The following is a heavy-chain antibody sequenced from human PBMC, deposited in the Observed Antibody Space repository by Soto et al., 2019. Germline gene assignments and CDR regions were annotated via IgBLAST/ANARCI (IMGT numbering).Heavy chain of an antibody. V-gene: IGHV1-69*01. D-gene: IGHD3-10*01. CDR1: GGTFSSYA. Sequence: QVQLVQSGAEVKKPGSSVKVSCKASGGTFSSYAISWVRQAPGQGLEWMGGIIPIFGTANYAHKFQGRVTITADESTSTAYMELSSLRSEDTAVYYCARGQKTYYYGSGSPPMDYWGQGTLVTVSS. CDR3: ARGQKTYYYGSGSPPMDY. J-gene: IGHJ4*02. CDR2: IIPIFGTA.